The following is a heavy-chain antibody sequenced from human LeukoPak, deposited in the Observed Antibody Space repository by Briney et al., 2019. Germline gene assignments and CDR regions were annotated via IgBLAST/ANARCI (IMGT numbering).Heavy chain of an antibody. J-gene: IGHJ5*02. CDR1: GFTFSSYA. CDR2: ISGSGGST. D-gene: IGHD2-2*01. Sequence: PGGSLRLSCAASGFTFSSYAMSWVRQAPGKGLEWVSAISGSGGSTYYADSVKGRLTISRDNSKHTMYLHMNSLRAEDTAVYYCAKDLGVVPAANENWFDPWGQGTLVTVSS. V-gene: IGHV3-23*01. CDR3: AKDLGVVPAANENWFDP.